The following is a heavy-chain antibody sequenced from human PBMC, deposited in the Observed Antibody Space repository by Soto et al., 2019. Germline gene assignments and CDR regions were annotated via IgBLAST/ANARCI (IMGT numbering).Heavy chain of an antibody. CDR2: LFWDDDK. CDR1: GFSLSTRVVG. V-gene: IGHV2-5*02. J-gene: IGHJ4*02. Sequence: QITLKESGPTLVKPTQTITLTCTFSGFSLSTRVVGVGWIRQPPGKALEWLALLFWDDDKGDSPSLKSRLTITKDTSKNQVVLTVTNRDTVDTATYYCAHRPRGYSYFFDYWGQRTLVSVSS. D-gene: IGHD5-18*01. CDR3: AHRPRGYSYFFDY.